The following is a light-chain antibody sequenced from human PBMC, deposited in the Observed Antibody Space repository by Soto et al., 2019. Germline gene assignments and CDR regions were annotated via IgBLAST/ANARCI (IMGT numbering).Light chain of an antibody. CDR1: SSNIGNNY. V-gene: IGLV1-51*01. J-gene: IGLJ3*02. CDR3: GTWDSSLGAAGWV. Sequence: QSVLTQPPSVSAAPGQKVTISCSGSSSNIGNNYVSWYQQLPGTAPKLLIYDNNKRPSGIPDRFSGSKSGTSATLGITGLQTGDEADYYCGTWDSSLGAAGWVFGGGTQLTVL. CDR2: DNN.